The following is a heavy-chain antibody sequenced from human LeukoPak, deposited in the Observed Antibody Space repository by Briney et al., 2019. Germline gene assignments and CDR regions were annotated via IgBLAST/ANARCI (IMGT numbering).Heavy chain of an antibody. V-gene: IGHV4-31*03. D-gene: IGHD6-13*01. Sequence: TLSLTCTVSGGSISSGDYYWSWIRQHPGKGLEWIGNIYYSGSTYYNPSLKSRVTISVDTSKNQFSLKLSSVTAADTAVYYCASAAAGTFAFDIWGQGTMVTVSS. CDR3: ASAAAGTFAFDI. CDR2: IYYSGST. CDR1: GGSISSGDYY. J-gene: IGHJ3*02.